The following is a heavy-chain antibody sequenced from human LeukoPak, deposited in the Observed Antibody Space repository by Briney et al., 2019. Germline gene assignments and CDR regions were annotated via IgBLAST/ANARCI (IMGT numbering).Heavy chain of an antibody. J-gene: IGHJ3*02. CDR1: GGSFSGYY. Sequence: PSETLSLTCAVYGGSFSGYYWSWIRQPPGKGLEWIGEINHSGSTNYNPSLKSRVTISVDTSKNQFSLKLSSVTAADTAVYYCARQLHDSDAFDIWGQGTMVTVSS. CDR3: ARQLHDSDAFDI. CDR2: INHSGST. V-gene: IGHV4-34*01. D-gene: IGHD1-7*01.